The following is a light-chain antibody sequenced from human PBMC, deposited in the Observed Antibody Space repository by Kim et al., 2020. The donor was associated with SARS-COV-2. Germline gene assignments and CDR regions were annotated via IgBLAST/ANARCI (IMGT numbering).Light chain of an antibody. J-gene: IGKJ4*01. CDR2: DAS. CDR1: RRVGTY. Sequence: IQMTQSPSSVSASVGDRVTISCRASRRVGTYLIWYQQSPGKVPKLLIHDASHLQGGVPSRFSGSGSGTDFTLTINNLQPEDSAVYYCQQANTLPPTFRGGTKVDIK. CDR3: QQANTLPPT. V-gene: IGKV1-12*01.